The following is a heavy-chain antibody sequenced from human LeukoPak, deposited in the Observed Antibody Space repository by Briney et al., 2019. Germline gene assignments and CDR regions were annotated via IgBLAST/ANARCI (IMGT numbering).Heavy chain of an antibody. Sequence: PSETLSLTCAVYGGSFSDYYWSWIRQPPGEGLEWIGEINHSGSTYYNASLKSRVSISVDTSKNHFSLRLTSVTAADTAVYYCARQTGSGLFILPGGQGTLVTVSS. J-gene: IGHJ4*02. CDR3: ARQTGSGLFILP. V-gene: IGHV4-34*01. D-gene: IGHD3/OR15-3a*01. CDR1: GGSFSDYY. CDR2: INHSGST.